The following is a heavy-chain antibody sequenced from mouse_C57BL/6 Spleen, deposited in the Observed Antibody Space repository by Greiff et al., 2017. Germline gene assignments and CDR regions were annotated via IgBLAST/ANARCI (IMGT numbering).Heavy chain of an antibody. D-gene: IGHD1-1*01. J-gene: IGHJ2*01. CDR2: ISYDGSN. CDR3: AREDYYYSFDY. V-gene: IGHV3-6*01. Sequence: EVQLVESGPGLVKPSQSLSLTCSVTGYSITSGYYWNWIRQFPGNKLEWMGYISYDGSNNYNPSLKNRISITRDTSKNQFFLKLNSVTTEDTATYYCAREDYYYSFDYWGQGTTLTVSS. CDR1: GYSITSGYY.